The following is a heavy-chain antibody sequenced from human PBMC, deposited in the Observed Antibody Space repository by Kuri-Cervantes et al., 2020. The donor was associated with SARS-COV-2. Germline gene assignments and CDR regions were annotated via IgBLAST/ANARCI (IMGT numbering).Heavy chain of an antibody. D-gene: IGHD3-3*01. CDR2: IYDSGST. CDR1: GGSISSSTYH. V-gene: IGHV4-39*01. Sequence: ESLKISCTVSGGSISSSTYHWGWIRQPPGKGLEWIGTIYDSGSTYYNPSLESRVAISVDTSKNQFSLRLSSVTAADTAVYYCVGFGVVITNYFDYWGQGTLVTVSS. J-gene: IGHJ4*02. CDR3: VGFGVVITNYFDY.